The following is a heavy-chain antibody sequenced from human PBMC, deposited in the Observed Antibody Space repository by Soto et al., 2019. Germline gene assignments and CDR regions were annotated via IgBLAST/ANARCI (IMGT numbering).Heavy chain of an antibody. CDR3: SRGELLRYLDCLPHFDY. V-gene: IGHV1-2*04. CDR1: GYTVTGYY. D-gene: IGHD3-9*01. Sequence: ASVKVSCKASGYTVTGYYMHLVRQAPVQVLELIVWINPNIFGTNYSQKFQGWFTITMYTSIITSYIELIRLISDGTAVYYCSRGELLRYLDCLPHFDYWGQGTLVTVSS. CDR2: INPNIFGT. J-gene: IGHJ4*02.